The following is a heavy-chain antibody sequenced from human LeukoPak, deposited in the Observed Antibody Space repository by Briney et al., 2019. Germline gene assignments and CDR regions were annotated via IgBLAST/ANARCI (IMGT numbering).Heavy chain of an antibody. V-gene: IGHV3-23*01. CDR3: AKVGYCSSTSCSKGHYYYYYYGMDV. D-gene: IGHD2-2*03. Sequence: GGSLRLSCAASGFTFSSYAMSWVRQAPGKGLEWVSAISGSGGSTYYADSVKGRFTISRDNSKNTLYLQMNSLRAEDTAVYYCAKVGYCSSTSCSKGHYYYYYYGMDVRGQGITVTVSS. CDR1: GFTFSSYA. J-gene: IGHJ6*02. CDR2: ISGSGGST.